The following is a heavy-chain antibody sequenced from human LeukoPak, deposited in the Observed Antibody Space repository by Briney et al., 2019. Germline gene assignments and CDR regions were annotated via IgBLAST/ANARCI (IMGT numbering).Heavy chain of an antibody. D-gene: IGHD3-3*01. V-gene: IGHV4-38-2*01. Sequence: PSETLSLTCAVSGYSISSGYYWGWIRQPPGKGLEWIGSIYHSGSTYYNPSLKSRVTISVDTSKNQFSLKLSSVTAADTAVYYCARGRRFSDYWGQGTLVTVSS. CDR3: ARGRRFSDY. J-gene: IGHJ4*02. CDR1: GYSISSGYY. CDR2: IYHSGST.